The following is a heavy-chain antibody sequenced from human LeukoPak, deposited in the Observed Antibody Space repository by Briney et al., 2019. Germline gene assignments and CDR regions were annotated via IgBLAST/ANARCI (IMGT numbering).Heavy chain of an antibody. V-gene: IGHV3-30*18. CDR2: ISYVGRHQ. CDR3: VKDDHPHPGEIPKGE. D-gene: IGHD3-16*01. J-gene: IGHJ4*02. CDR1: GFIFSGYG. Sequence: GGSLRLSCTGSGFIFSGYGIHLVRQAPGKGLEWVAVISYVGRHQYYASSVRGRFTISRDNLQNSVFLQMDSLGVDDTAVYYCVKDDHPHPGEIPKGEWGQGALVIVDS.